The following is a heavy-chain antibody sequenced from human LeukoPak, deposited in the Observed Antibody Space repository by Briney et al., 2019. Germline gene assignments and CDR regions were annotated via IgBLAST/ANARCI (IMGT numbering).Heavy chain of an antibody. CDR1: GYTFTSYY. V-gene: IGHV1-46*01. D-gene: IGHD3-10*01. J-gene: IGHJ5*02. Sequence: ASVKVSCKASGYTFTSYYMHWVRQAPGQGLEWMGIINPSGGSTSYAQKFQGRVTITRNTSISTAYMELSSLRSEDTAVYYCARFVVRGGNWLDPWGKGNLVTVSS. CDR3: ARFVVRGGNWLDP. CDR2: INPSGGST.